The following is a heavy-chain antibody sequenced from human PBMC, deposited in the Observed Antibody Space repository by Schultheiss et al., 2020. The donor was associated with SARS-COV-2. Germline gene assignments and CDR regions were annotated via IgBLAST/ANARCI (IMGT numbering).Heavy chain of an antibody. Sequence: LVKPTQTLTLTCTFSGFSLSTSGMCVSWIRQPPGKALEWIGEINHSGSTNYNPSLKSRVTISVDTSKNQFSLKLSSVTAADTAVYYCARYDTFSLRGRIGVEYWGQGTLVTVSS. CDR1: GFSLSTSGMC. CDR3: ARYDTFSLRGRIGVEY. V-gene: IGHV4-30-2*01. J-gene: IGHJ4*02. D-gene: IGHD1-1*01. CDR2: INHSGST.